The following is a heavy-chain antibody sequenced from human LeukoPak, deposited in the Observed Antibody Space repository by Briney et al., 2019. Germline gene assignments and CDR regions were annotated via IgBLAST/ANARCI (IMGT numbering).Heavy chain of an antibody. CDR1: GYTFTSYY. V-gene: IGHV1-46*01. D-gene: IGHD7-27*01. CDR3: AREWGNKAFDY. CDR2: INTSGGST. J-gene: IGHJ4*02. Sequence: ASVKVSCKASGYTFTSYYMHWVRQAPGQGLEWMGIINTSGGSTSYAQKFQGRVTMTKDTSTSTVYMELSSLRSEDTAVYYCAREWGNKAFDYWGQGTLVTVSS.